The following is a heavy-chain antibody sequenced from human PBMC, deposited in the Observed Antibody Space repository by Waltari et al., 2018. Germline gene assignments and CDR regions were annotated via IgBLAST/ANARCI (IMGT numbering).Heavy chain of an antibody. CDR1: GFTFSSYR. CDR3: ARADPYSSSWYYYYYGMDV. D-gene: IGHD6-13*01. V-gene: IGHV3-7*04. Sequence: EVQLVESGGGWVQPGGSLRLSWAASGFTFSSYRMTRVRQAPWKGLEWVANIKQDGSEKYYLDSVKGRFTISRDNAKNSLYLKMNSLRAEDTAVYYCARADPYSSSWYYYYYGMDVWGQGTTVTVSS. J-gene: IGHJ6*02. CDR2: IKQDGSEK.